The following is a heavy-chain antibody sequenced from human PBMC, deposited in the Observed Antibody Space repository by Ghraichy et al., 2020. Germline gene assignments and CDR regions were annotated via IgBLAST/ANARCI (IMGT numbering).Heavy chain of an antibody. J-gene: IGHJ6*02. CDR3: ARDPTRGYLGYYYGMDV. Sequence: SQTLSLTCTVSGGSISSYYWSWIRQPAGKGLEWIGRIYTSGSTNYNPSLKSRVTMSVDTSKNQISLKLSSVTAADTAVYYCARDPTRGYLGYYYGMDVWGQGTTVTVSS. CDR2: IYTSGST. D-gene: IGHD7-27*01. V-gene: IGHV4-4*07. CDR1: GGSISSYY.